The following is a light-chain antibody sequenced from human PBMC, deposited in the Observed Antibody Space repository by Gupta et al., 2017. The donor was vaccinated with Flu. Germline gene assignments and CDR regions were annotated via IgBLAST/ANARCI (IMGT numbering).Light chain of an antibody. CDR2: GAS. V-gene: IGKV3-15*01. J-gene: IGKJ2*01. CDR3: QQYNNWPSYT. Sequence: EIVMTQSPATLSVSPGERATLSCRASQSVSSNLAWYQQKPGQAPRLLIYGASTRATGIPASFSGSGSGTEFTLTISSRQSEDFAVYYCQQYNNWPSYTFGQGTKLEIK. CDR1: QSVSSN.